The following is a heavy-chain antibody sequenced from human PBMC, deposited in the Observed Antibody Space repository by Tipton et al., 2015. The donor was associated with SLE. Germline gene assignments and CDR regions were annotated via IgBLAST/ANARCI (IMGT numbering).Heavy chain of an antibody. D-gene: IGHD6-19*01. CDR3: VKEHNTGWPNFDY. J-gene: IGHJ4*02. Sequence: SLRLSCAASGFTFSSYWMYWVRQAPGKGPVWVSRINSDGSSTTYADSVKGRFTTSRDNGKNSLYLQMRSLTTEDTALYYCVKEHNTGWPNFDYWGQGTLVTVSA. CDR2: INSDGSST. CDR1: GFTFSSYW. V-gene: IGHV3-74*01.